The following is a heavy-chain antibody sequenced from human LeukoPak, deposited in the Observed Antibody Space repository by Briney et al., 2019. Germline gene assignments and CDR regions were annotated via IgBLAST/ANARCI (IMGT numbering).Heavy chain of an antibody. Sequence: KPSETLSLTCTVSGGSISNGDHYWSWIRQHPGKGLEWIGYIYYSGSTYYNPSLKSRVTISVDTSKNQFPLKLSSVTAADTAVYYCARTQGGRRPSITIFGVVINCCWFDPWGQGTLVTVSS. V-gene: IGHV4-31*03. CDR1: GGSISNGDHY. J-gene: IGHJ5*02. D-gene: IGHD3-3*01. CDR2: IYYSGST. CDR3: ARTQGGRRPSITIFGVVINCCWFDP.